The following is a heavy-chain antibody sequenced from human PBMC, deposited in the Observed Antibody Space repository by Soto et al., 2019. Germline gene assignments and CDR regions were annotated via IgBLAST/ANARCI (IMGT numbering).Heavy chain of an antibody. CDR3: AKDREGYCSSTSCYTAFDI. Sequence: VGSLRLSCAASGFTFSSYARSWVRQAPGKGLGWVSAISGSGGSTYYADSVKGRFTISRDNSKNTLYLQMNSLRAEDTAVYYCAKDREGYCSSTSCYTAFDIWGQGTMVTVSS. V-gene: IGHV3-23*01. CDR1: GFTFSSYA. J-gene: IGHJ3*02. CDR2: ISGSGGST. D-gene: IGHD2-2*02.